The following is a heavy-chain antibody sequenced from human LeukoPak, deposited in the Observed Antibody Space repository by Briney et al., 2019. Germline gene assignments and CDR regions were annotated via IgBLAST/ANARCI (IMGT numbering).Heavy chain of an antibody. V-gene: IGHV3-21*01. CDR3: ARDPYSGTYGNTYYYYMDV. J-gene: IGHJ6*03. CDR1: GFSFSDYN. Sequence: PGGSLRLSCAASGFSFSDYNMNWVRQAPGKALEWVSSITSTGTYIFYGDSVKGRFTISRDNARNSLFLQMNSLRAEDTAVYYCARDPYSGTYGNTYYYYMDVWGKGTTVTISS. D-gene: IGHD1-26*01. CDR2: ITSTGTYI.